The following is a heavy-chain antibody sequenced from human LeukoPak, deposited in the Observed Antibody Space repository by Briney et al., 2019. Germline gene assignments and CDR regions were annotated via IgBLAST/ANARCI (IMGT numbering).Heavy chain of an antibody. CDR3: ATDYGDSYCFDY. J-gene: IGHJ4*02. V-gene: IGHV3-11*04. CDR1: GFTFSDYY. Sequence: GGSLRLSCAASGFTFSDYYMSWIRLTPGKGLEWVSYITGSGDIKSYVDSVKGRFTISRDNAKNTLYLQMNSLRAEDTAVYYCATDYGDSYCFDYWGQGTLATVSS. D-gene: IGHD4-17*01. CDR2: ITGSGDIK.